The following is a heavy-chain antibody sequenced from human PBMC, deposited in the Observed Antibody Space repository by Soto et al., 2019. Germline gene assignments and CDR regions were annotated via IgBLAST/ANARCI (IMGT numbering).Heavy chain of an antibody. CDR2: IYRDGAT. CDR3: ARLAGSSFFTY. V-gene: IGHV4-39*01. J-gene: IGHJ4*02. CDR1: GGSLISSPDW. Sequence: QLRLQESGPGLVKPSETLSLICTVSGGSLISSPDWWGWVRQPPGKGPDWIASIYRDGATYYNPSPNSRVTVFVDSSKNQFSLKLASVTAADTAIYCCARLAGSSFFTYWGQGTRVTVSS. D-gene: IGHD6-6*01.